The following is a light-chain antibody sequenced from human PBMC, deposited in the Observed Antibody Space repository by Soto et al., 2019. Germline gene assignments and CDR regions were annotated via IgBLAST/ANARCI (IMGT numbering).Light chain of an antibody. CDR2: GAS. Sequence: EIVLTQSPATLSLSPGERATISCRASQSVSSSFLAWYQQKPGQAPRLLIYGASNRATGIPDRFSGSGSGTDFTLTISRLEPEDFAVYYCQQYVTSPWAFGQGTKVAIE. CDR1: QSVSSSF. CDR3: QQYVTSPWA. J-gene: IGKJ1*01. V-gene: IGKV3-20*01.